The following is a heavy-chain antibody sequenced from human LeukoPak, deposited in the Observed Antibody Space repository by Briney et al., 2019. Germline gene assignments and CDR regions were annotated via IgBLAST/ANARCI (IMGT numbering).Heavy chain of an antibody. V-gene: IGHV1-18*01. D-gene: IGHD2-2*01. CDR3: AGGYCSSTSCYNWFDP. CDR2: ISAYNGNT. J-gene: IGHJ5*02. Sequence: ASVKVSCKASGYTFTSYGISWVRQAPGQGLEWMGWISAYNGNTNYAQKLQGRVTMTTDTSTSTAYVELRSLRSDDTAVYYCAGGYCSSTSCYNWFDPWGQGTLVTVSS. CDR1: GYTFTSYG.